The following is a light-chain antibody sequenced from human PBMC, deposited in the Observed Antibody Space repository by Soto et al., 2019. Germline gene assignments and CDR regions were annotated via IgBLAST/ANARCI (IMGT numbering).Light chain of an antibody. J-gene: IGKJ1*01. CDR2: DAS. Sequence: DIQMTQSPSSVSASVGDIVTITCRASERINTYLAWYQQKPGKAPKLLIYDASSLESGVPSRFSGSGSGTEFTLTISSLQPDDFATYYCQQYNSYSGTFGQGTKVDIK. CDR1: ERINTY. CDR3: QQYNSYSGT. V-gene: IGKV1-5*01.